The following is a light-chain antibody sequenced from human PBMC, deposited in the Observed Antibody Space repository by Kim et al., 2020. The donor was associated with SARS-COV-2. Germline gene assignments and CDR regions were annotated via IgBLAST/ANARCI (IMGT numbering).Light chain of an antibody. CDR3: LQHNTYPIT. V-gene: IGKV1-17*01. Sequence: ASVGARVTITCRASQDIRNDLGWYQQNPGRAPKRLIDGASSLQSGVPSRFSGSGSGTEFTLTISSLQPEDFATYFCLQHNTYPITFGQGTRLEIK. CDR1: QDIRND. CDR2: GAS. J-gene: IGKJ5*01.